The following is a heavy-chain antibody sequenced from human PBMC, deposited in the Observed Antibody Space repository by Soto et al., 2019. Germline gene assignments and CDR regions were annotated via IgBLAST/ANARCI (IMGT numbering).Heavy chain of an antibody. Sequence: QVQLVGSWGGVVQPGRSLRLSCAASGFTFSSYAMHWVRQAPGKGLEWVAVISYDGSNKYYADSVKGRFTISRDNSKNTLYLQMNSLRAEDTAVYYCARGGVTNTGVVGYWGQGTLVTVSS. J-gene: IGHJ4*02. CDR1: GFTFSSYA. D-gene: IGHD4-17*01. CDR2: ISYDGSNK. V-gene: IGHV3-30-3*01. CDR3: ARGGVTNTGVVGY.